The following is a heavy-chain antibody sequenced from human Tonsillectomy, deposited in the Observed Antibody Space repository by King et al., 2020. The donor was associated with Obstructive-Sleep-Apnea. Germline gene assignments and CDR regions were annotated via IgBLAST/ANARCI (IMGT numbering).Heavy chain of an antibody. D-gene: IGHD3-10*01. J-gene: IGHJ4*02. CDR1: GGTFSDYS. CDR3: ARDVPPSGDPED. CDR2: IIPILDIS. Sequence: QLVQSGAEVKKPGSSVKVSCKASGGTFSDYSISWVRQAPGQGLEWMGRIIPILDISNYAQKFQGRVTITADKSTGTVYMDLSGLTSEDTAMFYCARDVPPSGDPEDWGQGTLVTVSS. V-gene: IGHV1-69*09.